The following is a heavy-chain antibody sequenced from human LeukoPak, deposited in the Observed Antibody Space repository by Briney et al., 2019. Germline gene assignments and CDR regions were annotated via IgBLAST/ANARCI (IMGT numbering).Heavy chain of an antibody. V-gene: IGHV1-69*04. CDR2: IIPILGIA. CDR1: GYTFTSYG. J-gene: IGHJ4*02. Sequence: ASVKVSCKASGYTFTSYGISWVRQAPGQGLEWMGRIIPILGIANYAQKFQGRVTITADKSTSTAYMELSSLRSEDTAVYYCARDRVATISDHSDYWGQGTLVTVSS. CDR3: ARDRVATISDHSDY. D-gene: IGHD5-12*01.